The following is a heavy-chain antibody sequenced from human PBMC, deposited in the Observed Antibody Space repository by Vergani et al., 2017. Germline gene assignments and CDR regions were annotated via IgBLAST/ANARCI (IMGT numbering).Heavy chain of an antibody. Sequence: EVDLVESGGGLAQPGGSLRLSCEASGITFWKFGMHWVRQGPGKGLEWVSGISWNSGAVDYADSVRCRFTISRDNAKNSLFLEMNSLRFEDTAVYFCTKGSVYYHDSAGHGYDPYTGFDLWGQGTLVTVSS. J-gene: IGHJ3*01. CDR2: ISWNSGAV. D-gene: IGHD5-12*01. CDR3: TKGSVYYHDSAGHGYDPYTGFDL. V-gene: IGHV3-9*01. CDR1: GITFWKFG.